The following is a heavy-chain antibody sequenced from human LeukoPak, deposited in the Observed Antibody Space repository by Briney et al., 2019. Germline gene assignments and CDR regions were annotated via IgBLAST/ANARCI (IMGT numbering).Heavy chain of an antibody. CDR2: IYPGDSDT. CDR1: GFTFSNAW. J-gene: IGHJ3*02. V-gene: IGHV5-51*01. CDR3: ARQNRAFDI. Sequence: GGSLRLSCAASGFTFSNAWIGWVRQMPGKGLEWMGIIYPGDSDTRYSPSFQGQVTISADKSISTAYLQWSSLKASDTAMYYCARQNRAFDIWGQGTMVTVSS.